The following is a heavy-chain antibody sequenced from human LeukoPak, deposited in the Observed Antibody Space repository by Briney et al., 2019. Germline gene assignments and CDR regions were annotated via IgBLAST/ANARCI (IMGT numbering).Heavy chain of an antibody. J-gene: IGHJ6*02. Sequence: PGGSLRLSCAASGFTVSSNYMSWVRQAPGKGLEWVSVIYSGGSTYYADSVKGRFTISRDNAKNSLYLQMNSLRAEDTAVYYCARDLSSGWYNRYYYYYYGMDVWGQGTTVTVSS. V-gene: IGHV3-66*01. CDR2: IYSGGST. CDR3: ARDLSSGWYNRYYYYYYGMDV. D-gene: IGHD6-19*01. CDR1: GFTVSSNY.